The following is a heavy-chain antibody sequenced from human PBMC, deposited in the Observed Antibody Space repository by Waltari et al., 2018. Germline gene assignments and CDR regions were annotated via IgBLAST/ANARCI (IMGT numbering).Heavy chain of an antibody. CDR1: GLPFSTYT. CDR2: MTASGLM. Sequence: EMRLLESGGALVQPGESLRLSCAASGLPFSTYTMTWVRQAPGKGLEWVAVMTASGLMHYGDSVKGRFIISRDNSKNTLYLEMYRLRVEDTATYYCAKDEGARLAPTFGMDAWGQGTTVIVS. D-gene: IGHD1-26*01. CDR3: AKDEGARLAPTFGMDA. V-gene: IGHV3-23*01. J-gene: IGHJ6*02.